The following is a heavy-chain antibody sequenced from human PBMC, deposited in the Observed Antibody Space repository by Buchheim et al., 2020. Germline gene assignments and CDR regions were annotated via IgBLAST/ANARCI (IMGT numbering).Heavy chain of an antibody. V-gene: IGHV3-9*01. CDR3: AKDMTWNFYYGMDV. J-gene: IGHJ6*02. CDR2: ISWDSGSL. Sequence: EVHLVESGGDLVQPGRSLRLSCVGSGFKFNDYAMHWVRQAPGKGLEWVSGISWDSGSLGYADSVKGRLTISRDNAKNALYLQMNSLRAEDTALYYCAKDMTWNFYYGMDVWGQGTT. CDR1: GFKFNDYA.